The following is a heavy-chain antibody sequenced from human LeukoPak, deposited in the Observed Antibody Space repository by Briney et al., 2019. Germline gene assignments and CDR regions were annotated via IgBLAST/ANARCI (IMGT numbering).Heavy chain of an antibody. V-gene: IGHV4-34*01. Sequence: PSETLSLTCAVYGGSFSGYYWSWIRQPPGKGLEWIGEINHSGSTNYNPSLKSRVTISVDTSKNQFSLKLSSVTAADTAVYYCARGRRFYYGSGSCFDYWGQGTLVTASS. D-gene: IGHD3-10*01. J-gene: IGHJ4*02. CDR3: ARGRRFYYGSGSCFDY. CDR2: INHSGST. CDR1: GGSFSGYY.